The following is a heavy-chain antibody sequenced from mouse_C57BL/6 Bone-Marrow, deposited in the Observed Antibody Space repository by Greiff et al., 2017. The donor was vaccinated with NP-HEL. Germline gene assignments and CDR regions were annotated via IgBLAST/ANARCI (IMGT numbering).Heavy chain of an antibody. CDR2: INPSTGGT. V-gene: IGHV1-42*01. J-gene: IGHJ2*01. CDR1: GYSFTGYY. CDR3: ARRGGYYFDD. Sequence: EVQLQQSGPELVKPGASVKLSCKASGYSFTGYYMNWVKQSPEKSLEWIGEINPSTGGTTYNHKFKAKATLTVDTSSSTAYKQLKSLTSEDATVYYYARRGGYYFDDWGKGTTLTVSS.